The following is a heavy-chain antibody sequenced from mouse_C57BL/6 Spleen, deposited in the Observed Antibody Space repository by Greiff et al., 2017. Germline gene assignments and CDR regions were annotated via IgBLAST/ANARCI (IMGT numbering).Heavy chain of an antibody. CDR1: GYSFTSGYV. CDR3: ARGGYYAMDY. V-gene: IGHV3-1*01. CDR2: ISYSGST. Sequence: EVQRVESGPGMVKPSPSLSLTCTVTGYSFTSGYVWNWIRHFPGNKLEWMGYISYSGSTNYNPTLKSRISITHDTSKNHFFLKWNSVTTEDTARYYGARGGYYAMDYWGQGTSVTVSS. J-gene: IGHJ4*01.